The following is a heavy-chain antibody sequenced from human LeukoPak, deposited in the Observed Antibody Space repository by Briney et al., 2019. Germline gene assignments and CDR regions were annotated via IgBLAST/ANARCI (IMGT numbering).Heavy chain of an antibody. D-gene: IGHD2-21*02. J-gene: IGHJ3*02. CDR3: AKDREVTAIGGAFDI. CDR1: GFTFSSYA. CDR2: ISGSGGST. V-gene: IGHV3-23*01. Sequence: PGGSLRLSCAASGFTFSSYAMSWVRQAPGKGLEWVSAISGSGGSTYYADSVKGRFTISRDNAKNTLYLQITSLRAADTAVYYCAKDREVTAIGGAFDIWGQGTMVTVSS.